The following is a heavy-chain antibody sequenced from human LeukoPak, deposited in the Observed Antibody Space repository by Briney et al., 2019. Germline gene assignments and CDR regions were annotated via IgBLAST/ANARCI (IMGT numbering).Heavy chain of an antibody. J-gene: IGHJ4*02. V-gene: IGHV1-24*01. Sequence: ASVKVSCKVSGYTLTELSINWVRQAPGKGLEWMEGFDPEDGETIYAQKFQGRVTMTEDTSTDTAYMELSSLRSEDTAVYYCTTVDASGYYRRGIDYWGQGTLVTISS. CDR3: TTVDASGYYRRGIDY. CDR2: FDPEDGET. D-gene: IGHD3-22*01. CDR1: GYTLTELS.